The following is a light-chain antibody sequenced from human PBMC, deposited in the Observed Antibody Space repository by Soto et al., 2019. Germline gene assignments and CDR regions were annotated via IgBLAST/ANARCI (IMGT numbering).Light chain of an antibody. Sequence: QSVLTQPPSASGTPGQRVTISCSGSSSNIGYNSVSWYQQLPGTAPKLLIYENNRRPSGGPDRFSGSRSGTSASLAISGLRSEDEDDYYCATWEDSLSGPVFGGGTTLTVL. CDR3: ATWEDSLSGPV. V-gene: IGLV1-47*01. CDR1: SSNIGYNS. CDR2: ENN. J-gene: IGLJ2*01.